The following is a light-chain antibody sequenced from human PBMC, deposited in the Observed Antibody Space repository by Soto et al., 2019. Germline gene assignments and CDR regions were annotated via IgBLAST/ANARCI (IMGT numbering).Light chain of an antibody. CDR1: QSVSSN. CDR3: QQYNNWPPWT. CDR2: GAS. J-gene: IGKJ1*01. V-gene: IGKV3-15*01. Sequence: EIVMTQSPATLSVSPGERATLSCRASQSVSSNLAWYQQKPGQAPRLLIYGASTRATGIPARFSGSGSGTEFTLTLSSLQSEDFAVYYCQQYNNWPPWTFGQGNKVEIK.